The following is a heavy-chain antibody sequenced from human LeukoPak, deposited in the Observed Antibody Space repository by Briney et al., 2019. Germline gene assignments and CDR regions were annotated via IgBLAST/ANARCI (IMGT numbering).Heavy chain of an antibody. CDR3: AREVDVGPYCGGDCYSDY. CDR1: GGTFSSYA. Sequence: SVKVSCKASGGTFSSYAISWVRQAPGQGLEWMGRIIPIFGTANYAQKFQGRVTTTTDESTSTAYMELSSLRSEDTAVCYCAREVDVGPYCGGDCYSDYWGQGTLVTVSS. D-gene: IGHD2-21*02. V-gene: IGHV1-69*05. CDR2: IIPIFGTA. J-gene: IGHJ4*02.